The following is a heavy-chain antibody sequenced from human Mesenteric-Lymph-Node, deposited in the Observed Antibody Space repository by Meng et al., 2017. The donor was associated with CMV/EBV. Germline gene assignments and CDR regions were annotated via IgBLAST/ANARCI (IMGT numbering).Heavy chain of an antibody. CDR1: GFTFNHYG. V-gene: IGHV3-30*02. CDR3: ARDRGDGYAPNPGSFDS. Sequence: GESLKISCAASGFTFNHYGMHWVRQAPGKGLEWVALISYDGSKIYYRDSVRGRFIISRDTSKNALDLQLNSLRADDSAIYYCARDRGDGYAPNPGSFDSWGQGTLVTVSS. CDR2: ISYDGSKI. D-gene: IGHD5-24*01. J-gene: IGHJ4*02.